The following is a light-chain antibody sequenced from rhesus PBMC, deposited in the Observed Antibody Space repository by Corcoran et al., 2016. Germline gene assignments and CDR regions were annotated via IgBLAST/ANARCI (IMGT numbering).Light chain of an antibody. Sequence: DIQMTQSPSSLSASLGDTVTITCRASRIISSWLAWYQQKPGKAPNLLIYKESTFQSGVPSRFSGSGSGTDFTLPISSLQSEDFATYYCQQYSSSPYSFGQGTKVEIK. J-gene: IGKJ2*01. V-gene: IGKV1-22*01. CDR1: RIISSW. CDR2: KES. CDR3: QQYSSSPYS.